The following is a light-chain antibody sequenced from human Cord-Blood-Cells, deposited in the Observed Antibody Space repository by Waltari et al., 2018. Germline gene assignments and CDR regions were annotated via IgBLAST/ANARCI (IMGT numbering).Light chain of an antibody. CDR3: CSYAGSSTYV. CDR1: SSDVGSYNL. J-gene: IGLJ1*01. V-gene: IGLV2-23*02. CDR2: EVS. Sequence: QSALTQPASVSGSPGQSITISCTGTSSDVGSYNLVSWYPQHPGKAPKLMIYEVSKRPTGVSNRSSGSRSGNTASLTIAGLQAEDEADYYCCSYAGSSTYVFGTGTKVTVL.